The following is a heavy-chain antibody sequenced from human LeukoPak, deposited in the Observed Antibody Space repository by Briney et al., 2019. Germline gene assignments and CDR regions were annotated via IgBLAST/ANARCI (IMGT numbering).Heavy chain of an antibody. Sequence: SETLSLTCVVSGYSISSGYYWGWIRQPPGKGLEWIGSIYQSGSTYYNPSLKSRVTILVDTSKNQFSLKLRSVTAADTAVYSWAGVWNSGRIRTFNYFEYWGQGALVTASS. J-gene: IGHJ4*02. D-gene: IGHD1-26*01. CDR1: GYSISSGYY. V-gene: IGHV4-38-2*01. CDR3: AGVWNSGRIRTFNYFEY. CDR2: IYQSGST.